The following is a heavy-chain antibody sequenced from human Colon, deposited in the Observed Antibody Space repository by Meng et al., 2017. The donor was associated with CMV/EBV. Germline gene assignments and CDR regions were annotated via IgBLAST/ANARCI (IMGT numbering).Heavy chain of an antibody. CDR1: GFTFSSYS. Sequence: GGSLRLSCAASGFTFSSYSMNWVRQAPGKGLVWVSHILNDGSGTGYADSVKGRFTISRDNAKNTLYLQMDSLRVEDTAVYYCARGAGGFDYWGQGTRVTVSS. CDR2: ILNDGSGT. J-gene: IGHJ4*02. V-gene: IGHV3-74*01. D-gene: IGHD3-10*01. CDR3: ARGAGGFDY.